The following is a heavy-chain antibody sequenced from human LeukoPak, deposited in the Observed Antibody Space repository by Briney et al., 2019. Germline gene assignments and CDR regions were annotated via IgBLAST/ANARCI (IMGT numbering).Heavy chain of an antibody. D-gene: IGHD6-6*01. CDR1: GFSLSDAW. Sequence: GSLRLSCAASGFSLSDAWMNWVRQAAGRGLEWVSALGTNGDTYYLGSVKGRFTISRENGKNSLYLQMNSLGVDDTAVYYCAREWRGIASHYHGMDLWGQGTTVTVSS. CDR2: LGTNGDT. V-gene: IGHV3-13*01. J-gene: IGHJ6*02. CDR3: AREWRGIASHYHGMDL.